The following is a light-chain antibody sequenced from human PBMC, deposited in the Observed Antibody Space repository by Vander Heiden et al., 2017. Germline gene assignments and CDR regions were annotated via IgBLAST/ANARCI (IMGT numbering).Light chain of an antibody. Sequence: EIVLTQSPATLSLSPGERATLSCRASQSVSSYLAWYQQKPGQAPRLLIYDASNRATGIPARFSGSGSGTDFTLTISSLEPEDFAVYYCPQRSNGLEGYTFGQGTKLEIK. J-gene: IGKJ2*01. CDR2: DAS. CDR1: QSVSSY. V-gene: IGKV3-11*01. CDR3: PQRSNGLEGYT.